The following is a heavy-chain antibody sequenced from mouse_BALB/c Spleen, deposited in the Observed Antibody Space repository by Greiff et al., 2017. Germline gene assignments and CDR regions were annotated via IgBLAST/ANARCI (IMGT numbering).Heavy chain of an antibody. CDR3: TGDYDGSGAMDY. V-gene: IGHV1S22*01. J-gene: IGHJ4*01. Sequence: LQQPGSELVRPGASVKLSCKASGYTFTSYWMHWVKQRPGQGLEWIGNIYPGSGSTNYDEKFKSKATLTVDTSSSTAYMQLSSLTSEDSAVYYCTGDYDGSGAMDYWGQGTSVTVSS. CDR2: IYPGSGST. D-gene: IGHD2-4*01. CDR1: GYTFTSYW.